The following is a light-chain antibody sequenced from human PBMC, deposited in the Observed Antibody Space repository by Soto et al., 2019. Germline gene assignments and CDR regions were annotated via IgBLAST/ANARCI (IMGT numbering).Light chain of an antibody. CDR3: QQSYSNPRA. CDR2: AAS. Sequence: DIQMTQSPSSLSASVGDRVTISCRASQSIRTYLHWYQQKPGKAPKLLTYAASSLQSGVPSRFSGSGFGTDFTLTISSLQAEDFATYYCQQSYSNPRAFGPGTKVDI. V-gene: IGKV1-39*01. J-gene: IGKJ3*01. CDR1: QSIRTY.